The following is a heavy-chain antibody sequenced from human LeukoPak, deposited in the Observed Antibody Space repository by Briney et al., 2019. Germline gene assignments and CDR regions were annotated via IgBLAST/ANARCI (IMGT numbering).Heavy chain of an antibody. D-gene: IGHD2-2*01. CDR3: ARGGLGYCSSTSCYVSSKFDP. V-gene: IGHV1-69*01. J-gene: IGHJ5*02. CDR2: IIPIFGTA. Sequence: SVKVSCKASGGTFSSYAISWVRQAPGQGLEWMGGIIPIFGTANYAQKLQGRVTITADESTGTAYMELSSLRSEDTAVYYCARGGLGYCSSTSCYVSSKFDPWGQGTLVTVSS. CDR1: GGTFSSYA.